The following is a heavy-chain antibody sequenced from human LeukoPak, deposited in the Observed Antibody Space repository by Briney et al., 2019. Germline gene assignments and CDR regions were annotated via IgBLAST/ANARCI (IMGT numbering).Heavy chain of an antibody. CDR1: GYRFTSYW. CDR3: ARSGYSYGYSYYYYYMDV. V-gene: IGHV5-51*01. Sequence: GGSLKISFKGSGYRFTSYWIGWVRPMPGKGLEGMGIIYPGDSDTRYSPSFQGQVTISADKSISTAYLQWSSLKASDTAMYYCARSGYSYGYSYYYYYMDVWGKGTTVTVSS. J-gene: IGHJ6*03. D-gene: IGHD5-18*01. CDR2: IYPGDSDT.